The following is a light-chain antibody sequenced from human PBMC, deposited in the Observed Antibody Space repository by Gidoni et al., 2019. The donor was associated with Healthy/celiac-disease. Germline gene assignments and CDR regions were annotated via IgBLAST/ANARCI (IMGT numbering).Light chain of an antibody. CDR1: QSVSSSY. J-gene: IGKJ2*01. V-gene: IGKV3-20*01. Sequence: EIVLTQSPGTLSLSPGERATLSCRASQSVSSSYLAWYQQKPGQAPRLLIYGESSRATGIPDRLSGSGSGTDFTLTISRMEPEDFAVYYCQQYGSSPYTVGQGTKLEIK. CDR3: QQYGSSPYT. CDR2: GES.